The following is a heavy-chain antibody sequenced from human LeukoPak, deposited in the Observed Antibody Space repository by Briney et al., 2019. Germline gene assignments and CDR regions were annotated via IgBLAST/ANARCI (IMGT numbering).Heavy chain of an antibody. D-gene: IGHD6-19*01. V-gene: IGHV1-69*13. CDR2: IIPIFGTA. Sequence: SVKVSCKASGGTFSSYAISWVRQAPGQGLEWMGGIIPIFGTANYAQKFQGRVTITADESTSTAYMELSSLRSEDTAVYYCARDAYSSGWNYYFDYWGQGTLVTVSS. CDR1: GGTFSSYA. J-gene: IGHJ4*02. CDR3: ARDAYSSGWNYYFDY.